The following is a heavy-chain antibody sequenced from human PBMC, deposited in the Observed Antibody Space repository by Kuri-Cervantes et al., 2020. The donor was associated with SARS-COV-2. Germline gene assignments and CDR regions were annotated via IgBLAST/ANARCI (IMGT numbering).Heavy chain of an antibody. CDR3: VIVDTAMVGFGDY. Sequence: GESLKISCAASGFTFSSYAMHWVRQAPGKGLEWVAVISYDGSNKYYADSVKGRFTISRDNSKNTLYLQMLGLRPEDTAVYYCVIVDTAMVGFGDYWGQGTPVTVSS. CDR2: ISYDGSNK. V-gene: IGHV3-30-3*01. D-gene: IGHD5-18*01. J-gene: IGHJ4*02. CDR1: GFTFSSYA.